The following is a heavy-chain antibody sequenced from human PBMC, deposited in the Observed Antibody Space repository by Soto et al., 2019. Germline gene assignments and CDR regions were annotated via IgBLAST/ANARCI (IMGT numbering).Heavy chain of an antibody. CDR1: GGSISSYY. CDR3: ARAVPGYYYGSGSLTPYYYYGMDV. V-gene: IGHV4-59*01. D-gene: IGHD3-10*01. J-gene: IGHJ6*02. CDR2: IYYSGST. Sequence: SETLSLTCTVSGGSISSYYWSWIRQPPGKGLEWIGYIYYSGSTNYNPSLKSRVTISVDTSKNQFSLKLSSVTAADTAVYYCARAVPGYYYGSGSLTPYYYYGMDVWGQGTTVTVSS.